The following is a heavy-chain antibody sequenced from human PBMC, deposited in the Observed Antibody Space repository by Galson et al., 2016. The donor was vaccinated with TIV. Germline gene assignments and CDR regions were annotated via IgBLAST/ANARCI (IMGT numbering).Heavy chain of an antibody. J-gene: IGHJ3*02. Sequence: LTCTVSGGSIVSGGYYWNWIRHHPGKGLEWIGYIYSSGSTYYNPSLKSRITISVDTAKKQLSLKLASVTAADTAVYYCARDQRIAIFGVISRGGFDIWGQGTMVTVSS. CDR2: IYSSGST. V-gene: IGHV4-31*03. D-gene: IGHD3-3*01. CDR1: GGSIVSGGYY. CDR3: ARDQRIAIFGVISRGGFDI.